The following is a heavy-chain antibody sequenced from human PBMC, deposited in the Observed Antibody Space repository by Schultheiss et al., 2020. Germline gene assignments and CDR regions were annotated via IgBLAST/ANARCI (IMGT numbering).Heavy chain of an antibody. CDR3: AVGYSSGWPKNWFDH. D-gene: IGHD6-19*01. Sequence: ASVKVSCKVSGYTLTELSMHWVRQAPGKGLEWMGGFDPEDGETIYAQKFQGRVTMTEDTSTDTAYMELSSLRSEDTAVYYCAVGYSSGWPKNWFDHWGQGTLVTVSS. V-gene: IGHV1-24*01. CDR2: FDPEDGET. CDR1: GYTLTELS. J-gene: IGHJ5*02.